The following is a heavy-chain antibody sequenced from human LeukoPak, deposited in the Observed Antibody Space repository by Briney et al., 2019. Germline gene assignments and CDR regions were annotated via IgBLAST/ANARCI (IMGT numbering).Heavy chain of an antibody. CDR3: AKSEGAPDSGFDP. Sequence: PGGSLRLSCAASGFTFSSYAMHWVRQAPGKGLEWVAVISYDGSNKYYADSVKGRFTISRDNSKNTLYLQMNSLRAEDTAVYYCAKSEGAPDSGFDPWGQGTLVTVSS. CDR1: GFTFSSYA. V-gene: IGHV3-30-3*02. D-gene: IGHD2-15*01. CDR2: ISYDGSNK. J-gene: IGHJ5*02.